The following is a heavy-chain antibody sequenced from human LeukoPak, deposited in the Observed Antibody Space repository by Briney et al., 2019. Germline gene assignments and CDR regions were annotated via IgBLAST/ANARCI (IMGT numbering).Heavy chain of an antibody. CDR1: GGSISSGDYY. V-gene: IGHV4-30-4*01. CDR2: IYYSGST. D-gene: IGHD1-26*01. J-gene: IGHJ4*02. Sequence: SQTLSLTCTVSGGSISSGDYYWSWIRQPPGKGLEWIGYIYYSGSTYYNPSLKSRVTISVDTSKNQFSLKLSSVTAADTAVYYCARDHSGSYYFDYWGRGTLVTVSS. CDR3: ARDHSGSYYFDY.